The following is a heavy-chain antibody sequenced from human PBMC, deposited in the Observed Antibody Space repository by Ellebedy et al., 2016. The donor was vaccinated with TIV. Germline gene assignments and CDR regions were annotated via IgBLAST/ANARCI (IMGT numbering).Heavy chain of an antibody. J-gene: IGHJ4*02. CDR3: ARGGGIAAAEQWLGHPAATPFDY. CDR2: IIPFFGTA. V-gene: IGHV1-69*13. D-gene: IGHD6-13*01. Sequence: SVKVSXKASRGTFSSYAINWVRQAPGQGLEWMGGIIPFFGTANYAQKFQGRVTITADESTSTAYMELSSLRSEDTAVYYCARGGGIAAAEQWLGHPAATPFDYWGQGTLVTVSS. CDR1: RGTFSSYA.